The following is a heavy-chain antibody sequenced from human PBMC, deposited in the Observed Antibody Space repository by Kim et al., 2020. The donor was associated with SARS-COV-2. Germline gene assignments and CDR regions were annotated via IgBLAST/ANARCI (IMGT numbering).Heavy chain of an antibody. V-gene: IGHV1-3*01. CDR3: AREGSGSYNWLDP. D-gene: IGHD3-10*01. J-gene: IGHJ5*02. Sequence: PNFQGRVTITSDTSATTAYMELSSLTFKDTAVYYCAREGSGSYNWLDPWGQGTLVTVSS.